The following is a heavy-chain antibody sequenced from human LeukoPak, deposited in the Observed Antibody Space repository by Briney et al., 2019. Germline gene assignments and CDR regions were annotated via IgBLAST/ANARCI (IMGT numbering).Heavy chain of an antibody. J-gene: IGHJ4*02. CDR1: GFTFSSYA. CDR2: ISGSDGST. CDR3: ARDFMITFGGVIGY. D-gene: IGHD3-16*01. Sequence: PGGSLRLSCAASGFTFSSYAMSWVRQAPGKGLEWVSGISGSDGSTYYADSVKGRFTISRDNSKNTLYLQMNSLRAEDTAVYYCARDFMITFGGVIGYWGQGTLVTVSS. V-gene: IGHV3-23*01.